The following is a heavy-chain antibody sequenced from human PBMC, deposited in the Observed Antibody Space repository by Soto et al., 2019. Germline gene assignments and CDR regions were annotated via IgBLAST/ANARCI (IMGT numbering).Heavy chain of an antibody. D-gene: IGHD1-26*01. CDR2: ISYDGSNK. CDR1: GFTFSAYG. J-gene: IGHJ6*02. V-gene: IGHV3-30*18. CDR3: AKVTFSGDYYYSYGLDV. Sequence: GGSLRLSCAASGFTFSAYGIHWVRQAPGKGLEWVAVISYDGSNKYYADSVKGRLTISRDNSKNTLYLQMNSLRAEDTAVYFCAKVTFSGDYYYSYGLDVWGQGTTVTVS.